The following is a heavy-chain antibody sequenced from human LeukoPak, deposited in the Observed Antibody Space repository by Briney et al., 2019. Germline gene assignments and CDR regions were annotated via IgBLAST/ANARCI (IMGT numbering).Heavy chain of an antibody. CDR3: ARVFTAAVGNPTTDY. V-gene: IGHV3-74*01. D-gene: IGHD6-13*01. CDR1: GFTFSSYW. Sequence: PGGSLRLSCAASGFTFSSYWMHWVRRAPGKGLLWVSRINRDGSSTTYADSVKGRFTISRDNAKDTLYLQMGSLRAEDTAVYYCARVFTAAVGNPTTDYWGQGTLVTVSS. CDR2: INRDGSST. J-gene: IGHJ4*02.